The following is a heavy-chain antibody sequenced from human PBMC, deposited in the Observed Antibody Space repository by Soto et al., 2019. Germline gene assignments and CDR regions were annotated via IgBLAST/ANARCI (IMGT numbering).Heavy chain of an antibody. Sequence: DVQLVESGGGLVQPGRSLRLSCAASGFTFDDYAMHWVRQAPGKGLEWVSGISWNSGSIGYADSVKGRFTISRDNAKNSLYLQMISLRAEDTALYYCAKADRWLQCTLDYWGQGTLVTVSS. V-gene: IGHV3-9*01. D-gene: IGHD5-12*01. J-gene: IGHJ4*02. CDR1: GFTFDDYA. CDR2: ISWNSGSI. CDR3: AKADRWLQCTLDY.